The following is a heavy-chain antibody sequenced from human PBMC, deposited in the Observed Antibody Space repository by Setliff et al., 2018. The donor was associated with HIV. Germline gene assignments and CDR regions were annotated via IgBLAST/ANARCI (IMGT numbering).Heavy chain of an antibody. Sequence: SETLSLTCTVSGASISGYYWSWIRQAAGKGLEWIGRIETSGGNIDSNPSFKSRVTMSGDTPKNQFSLKLSSVTAADTAVYYCARDGVWSSGLDAFDIWVQGTMVTVSS. V-gene: IGHV4-4*07. CDR1: GASISGYY. CDR3: ARDGVWSSGLDAFDI. CDR2: IETSGGNI. D-gene: IGHD3-22*01. J-gene: IGHJ3*02.